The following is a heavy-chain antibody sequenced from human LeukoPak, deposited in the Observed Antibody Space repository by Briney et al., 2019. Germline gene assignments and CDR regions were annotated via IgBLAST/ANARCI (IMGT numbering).Heavy chain of an antibody. CDR2: IYHGGST. CDR1: GGSISSGGYS. D-gene: IGHD2-15*01. V-gene: IGHV4-30-2*01. J-gene: IGHJ4*02. CDR3: ARVGSRYYFDY. Sequence: SQTLSLTCAVSGGSISSGGYSWSWIRQPPGKGLEWIGYIYHGGSTYYNPSLKSRVTISVDRSKNQFSLKLSSVTAADTAVYYCARVGSRYYFDYWGQGTLVTVSS.